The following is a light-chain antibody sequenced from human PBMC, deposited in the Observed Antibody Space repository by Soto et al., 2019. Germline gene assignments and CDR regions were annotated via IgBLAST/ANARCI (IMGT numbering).Light chain of an antibody. CDR1: QSISSY. J-gene: IGKJ1*01. CDR3: QQSYSIPWT. CDR2: AAS. V-gene: IGKV1-39*01. Sequence: DIQMTQSPSSLSASVGDRVTITCRASQSISSYLNWYQQKPGKAPKLLIYAASSLQSGVPSRFSGSGSGTDFTLTISSLQPEDFATYYCQQSYSIPWTFGQGTKWIS.